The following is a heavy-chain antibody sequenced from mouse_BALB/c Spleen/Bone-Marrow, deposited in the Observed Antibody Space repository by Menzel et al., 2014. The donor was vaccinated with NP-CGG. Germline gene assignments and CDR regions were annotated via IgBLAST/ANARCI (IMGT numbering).Heavy chain of an antibody. CDR1: GFAFSSYD. CDR3: VRHENYDAMDY. Sequence: DVKLVESGGGLVKPGGSLKLSCAASGFAFSSYDMSWVRQTPEKRLEWVAYITNGGDNTYYTDTVKGRFTISRDNANNTLYLQMRSLKSEDTAMYYCVRHENYDAMDYWGQGTLVTVSA. J-gene: IGHJ4*01. V-gene: IGHV5-12-1*01. CDR2: ITNGGDNT.